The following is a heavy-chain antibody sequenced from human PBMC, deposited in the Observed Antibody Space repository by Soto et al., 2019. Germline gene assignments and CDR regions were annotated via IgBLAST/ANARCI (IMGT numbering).Heavy chain of an antibody. CDR2: IIPIFDTA. CDR1: GGTLSNYA. Sequence: SVKVSCKTAGGTLSNYAISWLRQAPGQGPEWMGSIIPIFDTANYAQKFQGRVTITADESTSTVYMELSSLRSEDTAVYYCAREGVDSDVVTFFDYWGQGTLVTVSS. CDR3: AREGVDSDVVTFFDY. J-gene: IGHJ4*02. D-gene: IGHD5-18*01. V-gene: IGHV1-69*13.